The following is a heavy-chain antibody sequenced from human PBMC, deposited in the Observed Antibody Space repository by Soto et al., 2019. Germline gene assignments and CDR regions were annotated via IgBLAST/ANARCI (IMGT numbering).Heavy chain of an antibody. D-gene: IGHD6-13*01. J-gene: IGHJ3*02. CDR2: ISSSSSTI. Sequence: GGSLRLSCAASGFTFSSYSMNWVRQAPGKGLEWVSYISSSSSTIYYADSVKGRFTISRDNAKNSLYLQMNSLRDEDTAVYYCARGYSSSYDDAFDIWGQGTMVTVSS. V-gene: IGHV3-48*02. CDR1: GFTFSSYS. CDR3: ARGYSSSYDDAFDI.